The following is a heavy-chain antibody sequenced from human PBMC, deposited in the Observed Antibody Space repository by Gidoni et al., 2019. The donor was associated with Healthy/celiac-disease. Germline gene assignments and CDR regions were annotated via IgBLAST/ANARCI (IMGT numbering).Heavy chain of an antibody. J-gene: IGHJ5*02. CDR2: INPNSGGT. D-gene: IGHD6-19*01. CDR3: ARDLAVAGWFDP. V-gene: IGHV1-2*02. CDR1: GYTFTGYY. Sequence: QVQLVQSGAEVKKPGAAVQVSCRASGYTFTGYYMHWVRQAPGQGLEWMGWINPNSGGTNYAQKFQGRVTMTRDTSISTAYMELSRLRSDDTAVYYCARDLAVAGWFDPWGQGTLVTVSS.